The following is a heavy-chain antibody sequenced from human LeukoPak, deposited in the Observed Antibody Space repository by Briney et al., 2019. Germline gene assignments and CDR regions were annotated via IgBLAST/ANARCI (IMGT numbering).Heavy chain of an antibody. CDR2: INAGNGNT. Sequence: ASVKVSCKGSGYTFTSYAMHWVRQAPGQRLEGMGWINAGNGNTKYSQKFQGRVTITRDTSASTAYMELSSLRSEDTAVYYCARVRSVTGFFDYWGQGNLVTVSS. V-gene: IGHV1-3*01. CDR3: ARVRSVTGFFDY. J-gene: IGHJ4*02. D-gene: IGHD1-20*01. CDR1: GYTFTSYA.